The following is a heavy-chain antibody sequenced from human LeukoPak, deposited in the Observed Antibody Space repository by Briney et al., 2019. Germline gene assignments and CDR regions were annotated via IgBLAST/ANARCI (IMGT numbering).Heavy chain of an antibody. CDR2: MNPNSGNT. CDR1: GYTFTSYG. V-gene: IGHV1-8*03. Sequence: ASVKVSCKASGYTFTSYGISWVRQAPGQGLEWMGWMNPNSGNTGYAQKFQGRVTITRNTSISTAYMELSSLRSEDTAVYYCAREIGPIQLHLWGSAFDYWGQGTLVTVSS. D-gene: IGHD5-24*01. J-gene: IGHJ4*02. CDR3: AREIGPIQLHLWGSAFDY.